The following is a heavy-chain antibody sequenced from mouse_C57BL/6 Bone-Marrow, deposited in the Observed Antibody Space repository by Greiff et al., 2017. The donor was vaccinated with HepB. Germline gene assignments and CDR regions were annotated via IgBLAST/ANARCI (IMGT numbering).Heavy chain of an antibody. CDR3: ARNGGYYFDY. CDR2: ISNGGGST. V-gene: IGHV5-12*01. Sequence: EVHLVESGGGLVQPGGSLKLSCAASGFTFSDYYMYWVRQTPEKRLEWVAYISNGGGSTYYPDTVKGRFTISRDNAKNTLYLQMSRLKSEDTAMYYCARNGGYYFDYWGQGTTLTVSS. J-gene: IGHJ2*01. CDR1: GFTFSDYY.